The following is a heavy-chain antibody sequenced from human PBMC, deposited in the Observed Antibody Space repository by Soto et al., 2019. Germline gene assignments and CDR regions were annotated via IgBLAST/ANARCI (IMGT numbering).Heavy chain of an antibody. CDR3: ATSSPHIVVVTAIRFDY. V-gene: IGHV1-69*02. J-gene: IGHJ4*02. Sequence: QVQLVQSGAEVKKPGSSVKVSCKASGGTFSSYTISWVRQAPGQGLEWMGRIIPILGIANYAQKFQGRVTITADKSTSTAYTELSSLRSEDTAVYYCATSSPHIVVVTAIRFDYWGQGTLVTVSS. CDR2: IIPILGIA. D-gene: IGHD2-21*02. CDR1: GGTFSSYT.